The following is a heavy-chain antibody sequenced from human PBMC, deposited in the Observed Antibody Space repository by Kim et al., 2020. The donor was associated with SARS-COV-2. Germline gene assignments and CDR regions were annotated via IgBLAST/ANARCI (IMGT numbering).Heavy chain of an antibody. Sequence: KGRFTISRDNAKNSLYLQMNSLRAEETAVYYCARDWGYCSSTSCYTGGDYWGQGTLVTVSS. J-gene: IGHJ4*02. CDR3: ARDWGYCSSTSCYTGGDY. V-gene: IGHV3-11*06. D-gene: IGHD2-2*02.